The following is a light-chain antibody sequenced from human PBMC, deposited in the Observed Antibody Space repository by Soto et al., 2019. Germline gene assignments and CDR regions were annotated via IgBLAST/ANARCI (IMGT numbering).Light chain of an antibody. Sequence: EIVLTQSPGSLSLSPGERATLSCRASQSVDSSFFDWYQKKPDQAPRLLIYGAYKRATGIPDRFSGSGSGTDFILTISRLVPEDFAVYCCRQYVSSVTFGQGTKVEIQ. CDR3: RQYVSSVT. CDR1: QSVDSSF. V-gene: IGKV3-20*01. J-gene: IGKJ1*01. CDR2: GAY.